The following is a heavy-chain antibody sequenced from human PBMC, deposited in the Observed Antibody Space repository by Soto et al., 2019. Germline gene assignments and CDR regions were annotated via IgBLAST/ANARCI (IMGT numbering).Heavy chain of an antibody. CDR2: VSGSGGNT. CDR1: GFTFSTYA. D-gene: IGHD6-19*01. Sequence: VQLLESGGGLLQPGVSLRLSCAASGFTFSTYAMTWVRQAPGKGPEWVSSVSGSGGNTLYADSVKGRFTISRDNSKNTLYLQMNSLRAGDTAVYYCAKGRAPSGWYPPYYYGMDVWGQGTTVIVPS. V-gene: IGHV3-23*01. CDR3: AKGRAPSGWYPPYYYGMDV. J-gene: IGHJ6*02.